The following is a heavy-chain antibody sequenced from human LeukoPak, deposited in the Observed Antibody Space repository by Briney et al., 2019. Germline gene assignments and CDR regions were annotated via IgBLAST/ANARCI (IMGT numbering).Heavy chain of an antibody. CDR3: ARDRYSSGWYDGFDY. CDR2: IYTSGST. V-gene: IGHV4-61*02. D-gene: IGHD6-19*01. Sequence: TLSLTCTVSGGSISSGSYYWSWIRQPAGKGLEWIGRIYTSGSTNYNPSLKSRVTISVDTSKNQFSLKLSSVTAADTAVYYCARDRYSSGWYDGFDYWGQGTLVTVSS. CDR1: GGSISSGSYY. J-gene: IGHJ4*02.